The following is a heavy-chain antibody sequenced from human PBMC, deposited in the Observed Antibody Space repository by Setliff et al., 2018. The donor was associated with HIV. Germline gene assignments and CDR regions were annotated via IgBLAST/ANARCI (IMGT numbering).Heavy chain of an antibody. CDR2: VSQSGST. CDR1: GGSISGSSYF. J-gene: IGHJ5*02. V-gene: IGHV4-39*01. Sequence: SETLSLTCTVSGGSISGSSYFWSWIRQPPGKGLEWIGSVSQSGSTYYNPSLKSRITISVDRSKNLFSLKLISVTAADQGVYYCARVPVPGANWFDPWGLGTLVTVSS. CDR3: ARVPVPGANWFDP.